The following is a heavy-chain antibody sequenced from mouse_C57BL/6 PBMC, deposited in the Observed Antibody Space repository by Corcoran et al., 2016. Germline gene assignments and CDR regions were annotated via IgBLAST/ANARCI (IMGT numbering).Heavy chain of an antibody. D-gene: IGHD2-2*01. CDR2: IYWDDDK. CDR3: APVYYGYDGSLAY. J-gene: IGHJ3*01. V-gene: IGHV8-12*01. Sequence: QVTLKESGPGILQSSQTLSLNCSFSGFSLSTSGMGVSWIRQPSGKGLEWLAHIYWDDDKRYNPSLKSRLTISKDTSRNQVFLNITSVDTADTATYYCAPVYYGYDGSLAYWCQGTLVTVSA. CDR1: GFSLSTSGMG.